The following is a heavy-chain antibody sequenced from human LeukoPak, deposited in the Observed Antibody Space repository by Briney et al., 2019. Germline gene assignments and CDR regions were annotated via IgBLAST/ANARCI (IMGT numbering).Heavy chain of an antibody. CDR3: VREYSSSFDY. CDR1: GDSVSTRSAA. J-gene: IGHJ4*02. Sequence: SQTLSLTCAISGDSVSTRSAAWTWIRQSPSRGLEWLGRTYYRSKWYYDYAVSVKSRITIIPDTSKNQFSLQVNYVSPEDTAVYYCVREYSSSFDYWGRGTLVTVSS. D-gene: IGHD6-6*01. CDR2: TYYRSKWYY. V-gene: IGHV6-1*01.